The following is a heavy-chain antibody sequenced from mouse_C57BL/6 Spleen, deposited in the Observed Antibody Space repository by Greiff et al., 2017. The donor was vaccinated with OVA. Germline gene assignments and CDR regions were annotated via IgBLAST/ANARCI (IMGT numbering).Heavy chain of an antibody. CDR2: ISDGGSYT. V-gene: IGHV5-4*01. CDR1: GFTFSSYA. Sequence: EVKLVESGGGLVKPGGSLKLSCAASGFTFSSYAMSWVRQTPEKRLEWVATISDGGSYTYYPDNVKGRFTISRDNAKNNLYLQMSHLKSEDTAMYYCARDGVNYYGSSFWYFDVWGTGTTVTVSS. CDR3: ARDGVNYYGSSFWYFDV. D-gene: IGHD1-1*01. J-gene: IGHJ1*03.